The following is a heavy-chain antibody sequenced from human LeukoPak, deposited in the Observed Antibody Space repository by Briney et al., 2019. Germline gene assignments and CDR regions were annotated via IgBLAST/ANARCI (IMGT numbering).Heavy chain of an antibody. CDR1: GGSISSSSYY. CDR3: ARNHLERHIFSYYYYYMDV. V-gene: IGHV4-39*07. J-gene: IGHJ6*03. D-gene: IGHD1-1*01. CDR2: IYYSGNT. Sequence: PSETLSLTCTVSGGSISSSSYYWGWIRQPPGKGLEGIGSIYYSGNTYYNASLKSRVSISVDTSKNQFSLHLSSVTAADTALYFCARNHLERHIFSYYYYYMDVWGKGTTVTVSS.